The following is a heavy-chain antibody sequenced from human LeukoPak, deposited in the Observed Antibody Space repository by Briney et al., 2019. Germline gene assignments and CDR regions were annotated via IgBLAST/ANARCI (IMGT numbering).Heavy chain of an antibody. Sequence: PSETLSLTCAVYDGSFSGNYWSWIRQPSGKGLEWIGEINDSGSTNYNPSLKSRFTISVDTSKNQFSLKLSFVTAADTAVYYCARAYDCSSSSCYTLLDLWGQGTLVTVSS. CDR2: INDSGST. CDR3: ARAYDCSSSSCYTLLDL. CDR1: DGSFSGNY. V-gene: IGHV4-34*01. J-gene: IGHJ5*02. D-gene: IGHD2-2*02.